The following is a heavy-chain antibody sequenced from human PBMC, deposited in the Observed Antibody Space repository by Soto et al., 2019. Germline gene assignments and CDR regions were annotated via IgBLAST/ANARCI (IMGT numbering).Heavy chain of an antibody. CDR2: ISVYTGDT. CDR1: GDTFTSYD. Sequence: SVKVSCKASGDTFTSYDFGLVRQAPGQGLQWMGWISVYTGDTKYTQSLQGRVTMTTDTSTTTAYMELRSLRSDDTAVYYCARASSYCSGGKCFPYYFDFWGQGTLVTVSS. J-gene: IGHJ4*02. D-gene: IGHD2-15*01. V-gene: IGHV1-18*04. CDR3: ARASSYCSGGKCFPYYFDF.